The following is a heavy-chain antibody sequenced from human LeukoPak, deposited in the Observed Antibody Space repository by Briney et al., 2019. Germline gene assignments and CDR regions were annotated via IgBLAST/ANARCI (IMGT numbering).Heavy chain of an antibody. J-gene: IGHJ6*02. CDR1: GDSVSSNSAA. Sequence: SQTLSLTCAISGDSVSSNSAAWNWIRQSPSRGLEWLGRTYYRSKWYNDYAISVKSRITVNPDTSKNQFSLELNSVTPEDAAVYYCARGSPLTANYYGMDVWGQGTTVTVSS. CDR3: ARGSPLTANYYGMDV. V-gene: IGHV6-1*01. CDR2: TYYRSKWYN. D-gene: IGHD5-18*01.